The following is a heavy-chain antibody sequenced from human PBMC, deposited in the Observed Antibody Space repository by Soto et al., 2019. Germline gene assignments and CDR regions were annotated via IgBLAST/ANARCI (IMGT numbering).Heavy chain of an antibody. D-gene: IGHD6-19*01. Sequence: SETLSLTCAVYGGSFSGYYWSWIRQPPGKGLEWIGEINHSGSTNYNPSLKSRVTISVDTSKNQFSLKLNSVTAADTAVYYCARRYSSGWHQFDYWGQGTLVTVSS. CDR3: ARRYSSGWHQFDY. CDR2: INHSGST. J-gene: IGHJ4*02. CDR1: GGSFSGYY. V-gene: IGHV4-34*01.